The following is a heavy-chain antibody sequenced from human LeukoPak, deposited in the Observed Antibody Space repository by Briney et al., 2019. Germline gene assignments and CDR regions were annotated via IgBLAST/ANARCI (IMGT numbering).Heavy chain of an antibody. CDR3: ARNDSSATHFDY. J-gene: IGHJ4*02. Sequence: PSETLSLTCTVSGGSISSSSYYWGWIRQPPGKGLEWIGSIYYDGSTSYNPSLQSRVTISVHTSKNQFSLKLSSVTAADTAVYYCARNDSSATHFDYWGQGTLVTVSS. V-gene: IGHV4-39*01. CDR2: IYYDGST. CDR1: GGSISSSSYY. D-gene: IGHD3-22*01.